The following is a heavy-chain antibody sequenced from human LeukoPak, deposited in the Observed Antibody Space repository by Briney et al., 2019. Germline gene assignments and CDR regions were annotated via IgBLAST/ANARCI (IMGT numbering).Heavy chain of an antibody. CDR1: GFTLNRHG. J-gene: IGHJ4*02. D-gene: IGHD1-26*01. Sequence: GGSLRLSCSASGFTLNRHGMLWVRHAPGKGRVGVGHMKSKTAGGTTDYAAPVKDRFTISRDDSKNMLYLQMNSLKTEDTAVYYCTTQILGATNGDFDYWGQGTPVTVSS. CDR2: MKSKTAGGTT. CDR3: TTQILGATNGDFDY. V-gene: IGHV3-15*01.